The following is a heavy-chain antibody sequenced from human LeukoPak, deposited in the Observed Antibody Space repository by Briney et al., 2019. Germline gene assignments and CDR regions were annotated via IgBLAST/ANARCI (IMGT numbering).Heavy chain of an antibody. Sequence: ASVKVSCKASGYTFTSYGISWVRQAPGQGLEWMGWISAYNGNTNYAQKLQGRVTMTTDTSTSTAYMELRSLRSDDTAVYYCARDKVVVVPAAKDPGYYYYGMDVWGQGTTVTVSS. V-gene: IGHV1-18*01. J-gene: IGHJ6*02. CDR3: ARDKVVVVPAAKDPGYYYYGMDV. CDR2: ISAYNGNT. CDR1: GYTFTSYG. D-gene: IGHD2-2*01.